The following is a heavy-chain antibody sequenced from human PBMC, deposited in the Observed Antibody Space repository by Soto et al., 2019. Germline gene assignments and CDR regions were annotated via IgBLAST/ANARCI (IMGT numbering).Heavy chain of an antibody. CDR3: ARVRYYCSGSYFDY. Sequence: PSATQCLTRTVFGGSISGFDWRCIRQPPGKGLEWIGYIYYSGSTNYHPSLKSRVTISVDTSKNQFSLKLSSVTAADTAVYYCARVRYYCSGSYFDYWGQGLLLTVSS. CDR1: GGSISGFD. V-gene: IGHV4-59*01. CDR2: IYYSGST. J-gene: IGHJ4*02. D-gene: IGHD3-10*01.